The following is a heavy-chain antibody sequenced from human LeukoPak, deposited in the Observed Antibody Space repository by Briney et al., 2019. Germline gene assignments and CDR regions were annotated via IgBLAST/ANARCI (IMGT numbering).Heavy chain of an antibody. J-gene: IGHJ4*02. Sequence: PGGSLRLSCAASGFTFSSYALHWVRQAPGKGLEYIAAITGDGGSTYYANSVKGRFTISRDNSKNTLYPQMGSLRAEDMAVYYCARRLWFGELSDLSYSEYWGQGTLVTVSS. V-gene: IGHV3-64*01. CDR3: ARRLWFGELSDLSYSEY. CDR1: GFTFSSYA. CDR2: ITGDGGST. D-gene: IGHD3-10*01.